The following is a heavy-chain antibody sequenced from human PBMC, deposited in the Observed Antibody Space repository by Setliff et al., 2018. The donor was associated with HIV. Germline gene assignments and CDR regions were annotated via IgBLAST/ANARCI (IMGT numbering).Heavy chain of an antibody. V-gene: IGHV3-20*04. J-gene: IGHJ6*04. CDR3: ARVPFGDLLMLQAYMDV. D-gene: IGHD3-10*01. CDR1: GFTFDDYG. CDR2: INWNGGST. Sequence: GGSLRLSCAASGFTFDDYGMSWVRQAPGKGLEWVSGINWNGGSTGYADSVKGRFTISRDNAKNSLYLQMNSLRAEDTALYYCARVPFGDLLMLQAYMDVWGKGTTVTVSS.